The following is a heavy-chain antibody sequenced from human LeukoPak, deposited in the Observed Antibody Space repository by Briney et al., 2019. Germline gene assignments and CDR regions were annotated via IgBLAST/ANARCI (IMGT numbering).Heavy chain of an antibody. J-gene: IGHJ4*02. Sequence: KPSETLSLTCSVSDGSIRTYYWSWIRQSPGQGLEWIGNIYYRGDINYNPSLKSRVVISIDTSKNQFSLKVTSLTAADTAVYYCATNKDWAEADWGQGTLVIVSS. V-gene: IGHV4-59*03. CDR3: ATNKDWAEAD. D-gene: IGHD3/OR15-3a*01. CDR1: DGSIRTYY. CDR2: IYYRGDI.